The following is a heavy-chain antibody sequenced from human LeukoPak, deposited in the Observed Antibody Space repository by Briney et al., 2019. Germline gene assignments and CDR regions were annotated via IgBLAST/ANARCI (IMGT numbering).Heavy chain of an antibody. CDR1: VYTFTRYE. D-gene: IGHD3-9*01. CDR3: ARDILTGPTNWFDP. V-gene: IGHV1-8*01. J-gene: IGHJ5*02. Sequence: ASVSVSPKASVYTFTRYEINWVPQATEQGLEWMGWMNPNSGDTGYTQKFQGRVTMTRDTSISTAYMELSSLGSEDTAVDYCARDILTGPTNWFDPRGQGTLVTVSS. CDR2: MNPNSGDT.